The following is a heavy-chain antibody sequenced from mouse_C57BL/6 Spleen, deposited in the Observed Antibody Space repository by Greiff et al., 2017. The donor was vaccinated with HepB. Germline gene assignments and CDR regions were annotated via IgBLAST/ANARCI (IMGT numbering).Heavy chain of an antibody. CDR2: IDPSDSET. D-gene: IGHD1-1*01. Sequence: QVQLQQPGAELVRPGSSVKLSCKASGYTFTSYWMHWVKQRPIQGLEWIGNIDPSDSETNYNQKFKDKATLTVDKSSSTAYMQLSSLTSEDSAVYASERRHYGSGYNYDYWGKGTTLTVSS. CDR3: ERRHYGSGYNYDY. J-gene: IGHJ2*01. V-gene: IGHV1-52*01. CDR1: GYTFTSYW.